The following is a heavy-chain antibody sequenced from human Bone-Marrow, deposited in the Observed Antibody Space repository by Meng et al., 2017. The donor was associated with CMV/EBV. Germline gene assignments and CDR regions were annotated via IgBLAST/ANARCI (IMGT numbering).Heavy chain of an antibody. V-gene: IGHV3-74*01. D-gene: IGHD3-3*01. J-gene: IGHJ6*02. Sequence: GESLKISCAASGFTFSSYWMHWVRQAPGKGLVWVSRINSDGSSTSYADSVKGRFTISRDNAKNTLYLQMNSLRAEDTAVYYCAREYYDFWSGPLDYYYGMDVWGQGTTVTVSS. CDR3: AREYYDFWSGPLDYYYGMDV. CDR2: INSDGSST. CDR1: GFTFSSYW.